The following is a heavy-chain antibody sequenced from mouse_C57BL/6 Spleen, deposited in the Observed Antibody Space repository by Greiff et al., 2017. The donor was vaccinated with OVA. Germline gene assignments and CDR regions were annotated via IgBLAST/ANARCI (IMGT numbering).Heavy chain of an antibody. D-gene: IGHD2-10*01. CDR3: AREGAYYGNYHYAMDY. Sequence: VQLVESGPELVKPGASVKISCKASGYAFSSSWMNWVKQRPGKGLEWIGRIYPGDGDTNYNGKFKGKATLTADKSSSTAYMQLSSLTSEDSAVYFCAREGAYYGNYHYAMDYWGQGTSVTVSS. J-gene: IGHJ4*01. CDR2: IYPGDGDT. V-gene: IGHV1-82*01. CDR1: GYAFSSSW.